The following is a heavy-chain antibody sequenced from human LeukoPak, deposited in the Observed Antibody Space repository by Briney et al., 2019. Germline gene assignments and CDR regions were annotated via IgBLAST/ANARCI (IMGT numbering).Heavy chain of an antibody. J-gene: IGHJ4*02. V-gene: IGHV1-2*02. CDR3: ARGNDYGDYFDY. Sequence: ASVKVSCKASGYTFTGYYMHWVRQAPGQGLEWMGWINPNSGGINYAQKFQGRVTMTRDTSISTAYMELSRLRSDDTAVYYCARGNDYGDYFDYWGQGTLVTVSS. CDR1: GYTFTGYY. CDR2: INPNSGGI. D-gene: IGHD4-17*01.